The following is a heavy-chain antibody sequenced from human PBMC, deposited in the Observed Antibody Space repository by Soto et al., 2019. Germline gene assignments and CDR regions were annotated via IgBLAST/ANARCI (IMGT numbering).Heavy chain of an antibody. D-gene: IGHD4-17*01. CDR3: AKTASMTIRDGFDH. V-gene: IGHV3-23*01. CDR2: IGGSGSNP. Sequence: EVQVLESGGGLVQPGGSLRLSCTASGFPLSAIPLVWVAQAPGQGLEWVSVIGGSGSNPYYADSVKGRFTISRDNSKNTLYLQMNSLRAEDTALYYCAKTASMTIRDGFDHWGQGTLVTVSS. J-gene: IGHJ4*02. CDR1: GFPLSAIP.